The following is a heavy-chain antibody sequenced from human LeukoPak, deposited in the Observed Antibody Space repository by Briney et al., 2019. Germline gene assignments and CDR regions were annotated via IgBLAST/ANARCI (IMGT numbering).Heavy chain of an antibody. CDR2: INPNSGGT. J-gene: IGHJ3*02. D-gene: IGHD4-17*01. CDR3: ARSSNPHDYGEGNDAFDI. Sequence: GASVKVSCKASGYTFTGYYMHWVRQAPGQGLEWMGWINPNSGGTNYAQKFQGWVTMTRDTSISTAYMELSRLRSDDTAVYYCARSSNPHDYGEGNDAFDIWGQGTMVTVSS. CDR1: GYTFTGYY. V-gene: IGHV1-2*04.